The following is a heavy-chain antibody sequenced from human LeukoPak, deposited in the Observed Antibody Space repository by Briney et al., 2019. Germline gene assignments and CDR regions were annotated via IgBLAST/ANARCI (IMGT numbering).Heavy chain of an antibody. J-gene: IGHJ4*02. V-gene: IGHV1-69*04. CDR3: ARDEGYSNYVAD. Sequence: SVQVSCKASGGTFGSYAISWVGQAPGQGLEWMGRIIPILGIANYAQKFQGRVTITADKSTSTAYMELSSLRSEDTAVYYCARDEGYSNYVADWGQGTLVTVSS. CDR2: IIPILGIA. D-gene: IGHD4-11*01. CDR1: GGTFGSYA.